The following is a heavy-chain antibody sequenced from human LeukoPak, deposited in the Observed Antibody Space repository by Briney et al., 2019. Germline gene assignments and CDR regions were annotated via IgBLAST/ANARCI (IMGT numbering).Heavy chain of an antibody. CDR1: GFSFNSDW. CDR2: IYSGGSA. V-gene: IGHV3-66*01. Sequence: TGGSLRLSCAASGFSFNSDWMDWVRQAPGKGLEWVSVIYSGGSAYYADSVKGRFTISRDNAKNSLYLQMNSLRAEDTAVYYCARAPHYSNYGPYYYGMDVWGQGTTVTVSS. D-gene: IGHD4-11*01. J-gene: IGHJ6*02. CDR3: ARAPHYSNYGPYYYGMDV.